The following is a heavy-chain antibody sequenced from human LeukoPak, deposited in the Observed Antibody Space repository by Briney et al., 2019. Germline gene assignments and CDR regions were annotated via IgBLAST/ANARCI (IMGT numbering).Heavy chain of an antibody. CDR3: ARLLEHYYFDASGYYDDDY. V-gene: IGHV1-2*02. D-gene: IGHD3-22*01. CDR2: IDPNIGTT. CDR1: GYTFTGFY. Sequence: GSSVKVSCKACGYTFTGFYMHWLRQAPGQGLEWMGWIDPNIGTTKYSQKFQGRVTMTRDTSISEVYMELSRLRSDDTAVYYCARLLEHYYFDASGYYDDDYWGQGTPIIVSS. J-gene: IGHJ4*02.